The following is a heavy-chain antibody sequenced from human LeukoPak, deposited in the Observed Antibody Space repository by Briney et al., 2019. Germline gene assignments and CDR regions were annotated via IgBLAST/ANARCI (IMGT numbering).Heavy chain of an antibody. CDR2: ISSSRSYT. Sequence: GGSLRLSCAASGFTFSDYYMSWISQAPGKGREWGSYISSSRSYTNYADSVKGRFTISRDNAKNSLYLQMNSLRAEDTAVYYCARAARDDFWSGYYSQNWFDPWGQGTLVTVSS. CDR1: GFTFSDYY. CDR3: ARAARDDFWSGYYSQNWFDP. D-gene: IGHD3-3*01. V-gene: IGHV3-11*06. J-gene: IGHJ5*02.